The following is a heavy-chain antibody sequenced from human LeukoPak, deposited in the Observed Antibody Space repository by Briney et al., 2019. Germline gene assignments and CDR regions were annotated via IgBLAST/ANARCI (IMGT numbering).Heavy chain of an antibody. D-gene: IGHD2-2*02. CDR2: VSYTGST. V-gene: IGHV4-59*01. J-gene: IGHJ5*02. CDR3: ARMRCSTTTCYIRWFDP. Sequence: PSETLSLTCTVSGDSISSYYWSWIRQPPGKGLEWIGYVSYTGSTNYNPSLKSRVSISIDMSKNQFSLKLTSVTAADTAVYYCARMRCSTTTCYIRWFDPWGQGTLVTVSS. CDR1: GDSISSYY.